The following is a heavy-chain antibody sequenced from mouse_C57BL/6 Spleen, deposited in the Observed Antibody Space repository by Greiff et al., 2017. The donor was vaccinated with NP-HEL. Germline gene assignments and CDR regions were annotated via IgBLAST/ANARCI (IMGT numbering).Heavy chain of an antibody. CDR2: INPNNGGT. Sequence: EVQLQQSGPELVKPGASVKIPCKASGYTFTDYNMDWAKQSHGKSLEWIGDINPNNGGTIYNQKFKGKATLTVDKSSSTAYMELRSLTSEDTAVYYCARCYYDLFDYWGQGTTLTVSS. V-gene: IGHV1-18*01. CDR3: ARCYYDLFDY. J-gene: IGHJ2*01. CDR1: GYTFTDYN. D-gene: IGHD2-4*01.